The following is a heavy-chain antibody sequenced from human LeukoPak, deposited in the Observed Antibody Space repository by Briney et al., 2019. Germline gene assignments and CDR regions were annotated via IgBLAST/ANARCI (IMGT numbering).Heavy chain of an antibody. D-gene: IGHD2-2*01. J-gene: IGHJ5*02. V-gene: IGHV6-1*01. Sequence: SQTLSLTCAISGDSVSSNSVTWNWIRQSPSRGLEWLGRTYYRFTWYNDYAVSVRGRITVNPDTSKNQFSLHLNSVTPEDTAVYYCARRLTQYDCFDPWGQGILVTVSS. CDR1: GDSVSSNSVT. CDR2: TYYRFTWYN. CDR3: ARRLTQYDCFDP.